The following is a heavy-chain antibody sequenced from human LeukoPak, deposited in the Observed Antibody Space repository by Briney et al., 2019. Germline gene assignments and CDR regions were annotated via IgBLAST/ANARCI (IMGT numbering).Heavy chain of an antibody. V-gene: IGHV4-39*01. CDR3: ARIVVVPAASLYYYYGMDV. CDR2: IYYSGST. D-gene: IGHD2-2*01. J-gene: IGHJ6*02. CDR1: GGSISSSSYY. Sequence: PSETLSLTCTVSGGSISSSSYYWGWIRQPPGKGLEWIGSIYYSGSTYYNPSLKSRVTISVDTSKNQFSLKLSSVTAADTAVYYCARIVVVPAASLYYYYGMDVWGQGTTVTVSS.